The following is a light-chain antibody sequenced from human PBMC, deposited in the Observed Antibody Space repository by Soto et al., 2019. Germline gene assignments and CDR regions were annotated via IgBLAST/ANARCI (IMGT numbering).Light chain of an antibody. J-gene: IGKJ1*01. CDR1: QSISTW. Sequence: DIQMTQSPSTLSASVGDTVTITCRATQSISTWLAWYQQKPGKAPRLLIYDVSSLKSGVPSRFSGSGSGTIFTLTIRSLEPDDFATYYCQQYNSYSRTFGQGTKVDIK. CDR3: QQYNSYSRT. CDR2: DVS. V-gene: IGKV1-5*01.